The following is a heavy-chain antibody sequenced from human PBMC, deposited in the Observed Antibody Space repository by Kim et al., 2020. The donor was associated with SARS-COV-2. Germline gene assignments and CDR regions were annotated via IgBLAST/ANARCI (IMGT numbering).Heavy chain of an antibody. Sequence: GGSLRLSCAASGFTFSSYSMNWVRQAPGKGLEWVSYISSSSSTIYYADSVKGRFTISRDNAKNSLYLQMNSLRDEDTAVYYCARRPLTTTVTKAFDYWGQGTLVTVSS. D-gene: IGHD4-4*01. CDR1: GFTFSSYS. V-gene: IGHV3-48*02. CDR2: ISSSSSTI. J-gene: IGHJ4*02. CDR3: ARRPLTTTVTKAFDY.